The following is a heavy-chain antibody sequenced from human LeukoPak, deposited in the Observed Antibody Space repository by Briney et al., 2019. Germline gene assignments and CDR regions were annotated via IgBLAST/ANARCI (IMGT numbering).Heavy chain of an antibody. V-gene: IGHV3-74*01. CDR2: INSDGNTT. CDR3: APDAFDI. J-gene: IGHJ3*02. CDR1: GFTFSNYW. Sequence: PGGFLRLSCAASGFTFSNYWMHWVCQAPGKGLVWVSRINSDGNTTNYADSVKGRFTISRDNAKNTLYLQMNSLRAEDTAVYYCAPDAFDIWGQGTMVTVSS.